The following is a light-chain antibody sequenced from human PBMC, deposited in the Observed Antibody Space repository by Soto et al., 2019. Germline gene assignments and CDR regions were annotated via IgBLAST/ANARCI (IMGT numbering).Light chain of an antibody. CDR3: QQYDDLLIT. Sequence: DIQMTQSPSSLSASVGDTVTITCQASQDISHYLNWHQQKPGKALKLLIYDASNLHPGVPSRFRGSGSGTEFSFNITSLQPEDVATYYCQQYDDLLITFGQGTRLEI. V-gene: IGKV1-33*01. J-gene: IGKJ5*01. CDR1: QDISHY. CDR2: DAS.